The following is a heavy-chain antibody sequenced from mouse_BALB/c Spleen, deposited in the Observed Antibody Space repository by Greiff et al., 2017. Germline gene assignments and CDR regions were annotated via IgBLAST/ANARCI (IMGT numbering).Heavy chain of an antibody. CDR3: ARDLYYGSSYWFAY. D-gene: IGHD1-1*01. CDR2: ISYDGSN. J-gene: IGHJ3*01. Sequence: EVQVVESGPGLVKPSQSLSLTCSVTGYSITSGYYWNWIRQFPGNKLEWMGYISYDGSNNYNPSLKNRISITRDTSKNQFFLKLNSVTTEHTATYYCARDLYYGSSYWFAYWGQGTLVTVSA. V-gene: IGHV3-6*02. CDR1: GYSITSGYY.